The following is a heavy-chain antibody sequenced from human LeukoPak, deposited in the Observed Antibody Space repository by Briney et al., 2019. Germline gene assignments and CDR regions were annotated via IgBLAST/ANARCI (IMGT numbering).Heavy chain of an antibody. J-gene: IGHJ6*02. D-gene: IGHD1-26*01. CDR3: ARVPGGSYFYYYGMDV. Sequence: GGSLRLSCAASGFTFSSYGMHWVRQAPGNGLEWVAVIWYDGSNKYYADSVKGRFTISRDNSKNTLYLQMNSLRAEDTAVYYCARVPGGSYFYYYGMDVWGQGTTVTVSS. CDR2: IWYDGSNK. CDR1: GFTFSSYG. V-gene: IGHV3-33*01.